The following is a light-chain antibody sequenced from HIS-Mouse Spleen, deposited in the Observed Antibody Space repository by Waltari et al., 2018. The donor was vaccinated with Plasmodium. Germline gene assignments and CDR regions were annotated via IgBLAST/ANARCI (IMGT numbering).Light chain of an antibody. V-gene: IGKV3-11*01. CDR3: QQRSNWPSLT. J-gene: IGKJ4*01. Sequence: EIVLTQSPATLSLPPWERAPLSCRASQSVSSYLAWSQQKPGQAPRLLIYDASNRATGIPARFSGSGSGTDFTLTISSLEPEDFAVYYCQQRSNWPSLTFGGGTKVEIK. CDR1: QSVSSY. CDR2: DAS.